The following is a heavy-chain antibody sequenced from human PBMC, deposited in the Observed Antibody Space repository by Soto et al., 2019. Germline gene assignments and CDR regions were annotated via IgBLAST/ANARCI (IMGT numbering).Heavy chain of an antibody. CDR3: ARYYADEAFDI. CDR2: IIPIFDTA. CDR1: GGTFSSYA. D-gene: IGHD3-16*01. V-gene: IGHV1-69*13. Sequence: GASVKVSCKASGGTFSSYAISWVRQAPGQGLEWMGGIIPIFDTANYAQKFQGRVTITADESTSTAYMELSSLRSEDTAVYYCARYYADEAFDIWGQGTMVTVSS. J-gene: IGHJ3*02.